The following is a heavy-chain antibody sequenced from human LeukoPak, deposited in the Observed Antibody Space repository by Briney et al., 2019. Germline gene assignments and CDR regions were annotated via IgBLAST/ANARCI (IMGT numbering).Heavy chain of an antibody. D-gene: IGHD2-2*01. CDR3: ARFGYCSSTSCYG. Sequence: GGSLRLSCIASGFTFNSYAMSWVRQAPGKGLEWVSAMSGSDAGTYYADSVKGRFTISRDNAKNSLYLQMNSLRAEDTAVYYCARFGYCSSTSCYGWGQGTLVTVSS. J-gene: IGHJ4*02. CDR1: GFTFNSYA. CDR2: MSGSDAGT. V-gene: IGHV3-23*01.